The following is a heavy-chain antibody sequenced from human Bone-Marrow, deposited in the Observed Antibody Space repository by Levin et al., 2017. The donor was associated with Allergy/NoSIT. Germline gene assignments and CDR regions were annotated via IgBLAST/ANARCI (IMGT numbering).Heavy chain of an antibody. D-gene: IGHD6-13*01. V-gene: IGHV3-21*01. Sequence: PGGSLRLSCAASGFTFSSYSMNWVRQAPGKGLEWVSSISSSSSYIYYADSVKGRFTISRDNAKNSLYLQMISLRAEDTAIYYCARDLATGYSSTLGYWGQGTLVTVSS. CDR3: ARDLATGYSSTLGY. CDR1: GFTFSSYS. CDR2: ISSSSSYI. J-gene: IGHJ4*02.